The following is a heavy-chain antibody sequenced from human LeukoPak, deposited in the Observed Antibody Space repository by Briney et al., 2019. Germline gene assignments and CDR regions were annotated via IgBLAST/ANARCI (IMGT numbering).Heavy chain of an antibody. CDR3: ANPSADTAMEGYYYYGMDV. CDR2: IIPIFGTA. J-gene: IGHJ6*02. Sequence: SVKVSCKASGGTFSSYAISWVRQAPGQGLEWMGGIIPIFGTANYAQKFQGRVTITADESMSAAYMELSSLRSEDTAVYYCANPSADTAMEGYYYYGMDVWGQGTTVTVSS. V-gene: IGHV1-69*01. D-gene: IGHD5-18*01. CDR1: GGTFSSYA.